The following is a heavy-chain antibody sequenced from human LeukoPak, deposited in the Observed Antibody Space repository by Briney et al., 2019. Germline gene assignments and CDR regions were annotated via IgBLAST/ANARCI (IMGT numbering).Heavy chain of an antibody. Sequence: SETLSLTCTVSGGSVSTYYWSWIRQPAGKGLEWIGRFYSSGSTSYNPSLKSRASMSIDTSKNQFSLNLTSVTAADTAVYYCAKVAGSRYFDIWGRGTLVTVSS. CDR2: FYSSGST. CDR1: GGSVSTYY. D-gene: IGHD6-19*01. V-gene: IGHV4-4*07. CDR3: AKVAGSRYFDI. J-gene: IGHJ2*01.